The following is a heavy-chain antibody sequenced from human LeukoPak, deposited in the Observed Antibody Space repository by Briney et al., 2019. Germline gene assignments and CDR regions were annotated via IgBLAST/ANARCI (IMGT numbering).Heavy chain of an antibody. J-gene: IGHJ4*02. V-gene: IGHV1-18*01. D-gene: IGHD3-10*01. CDR2: ISAYNGNT. Sequence: GASVKVSCKASGYTFTSYGISWVRQAPGQGLEWMGWISAYNGNTNYAQKLQGRVTMTTDTSTSTAYMELRSLRSDDTAVYYCARVVVRGEYWGWYFDYWGQGTLVTVSS. CDR3: ARVVVRGEYWGWYFDY. CDR1: GYTFTSYG.